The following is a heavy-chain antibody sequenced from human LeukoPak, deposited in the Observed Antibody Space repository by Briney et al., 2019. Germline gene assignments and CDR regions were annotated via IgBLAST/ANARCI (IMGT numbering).Heavy chain of an antibody. D-gene: IGHD3-10*01. CDR3: ARALLWFGELLGTDY. Sequence: GRSLRLSCAASGFTFSSYAMHRVRQAPGKGLEWVAVISYDGSNKYYADSVKGRFTISRDNSKNTLYLQMNSLRAEDTAVYYCARALLWFGELLGTDYWGQGTLVTVSS. CDR1: GFTFSSYA. V-gene: IGHV3-30*04. CDR2: ISYDGSNK. J-gene: IGHJ4*02.